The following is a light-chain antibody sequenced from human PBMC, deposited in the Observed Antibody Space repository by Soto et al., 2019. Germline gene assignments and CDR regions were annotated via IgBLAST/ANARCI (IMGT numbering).Light chain of an antibody. V-gene: IGKV3-15*01. CDR2: GAS. Sequence: EIVMTQSPATLSVSPGERATLSCRASQSVSNNLAWYQQKPGQAPRLLIYGASTRATGIPARFSGSGSGTEFTLTISSLQSEDFAVYYCQQYNNWPETFGQGTKLEIK. CDR1: QSVSNN. J-gene: IGKJ2*01. CDR3: QQYNNWPET.